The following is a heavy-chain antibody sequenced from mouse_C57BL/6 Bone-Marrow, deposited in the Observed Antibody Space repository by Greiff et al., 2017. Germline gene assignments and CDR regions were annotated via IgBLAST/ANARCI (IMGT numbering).Heavy chain of an antibody. Sequence: EVQLQQSGPELVKPGASVKISCKASGYSFTDYNMNWVKQSNGKSLEWIGVINPNYGTTSYNEKFKGKATLTADKSSSTAYMELRSLTSEDSAVDFCARTGGNQDRCFDVWGTGTTVTVSS. V-gene: IGHV1-39*01. CDR3: ARTGGNQDRCFDV. J-gene: IGHJ1*03. CDR2: INPNYGTT. CDR1: GYSFTDYN. D-gene: IGHD1-1*02.